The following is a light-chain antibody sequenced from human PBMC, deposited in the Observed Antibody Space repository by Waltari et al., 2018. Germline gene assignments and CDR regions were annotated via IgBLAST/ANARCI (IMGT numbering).Light chain of an antibody. J-gene: IGKJ1*01. Sequence: EIVMTQSPATLSVFPGERATLSCRASQSIRSNLVWYQHKPGQAPRLLFYGASTRATGIPARFSGSGSGTEFTLTISSLQSEDFVVYFCQQYDNWLGTFGQGTKVEIK. V-gene: IGKV3-15*01. CDR1: QSIRSN. CDR2: GAS. CDR3: QQYDNWLGT.